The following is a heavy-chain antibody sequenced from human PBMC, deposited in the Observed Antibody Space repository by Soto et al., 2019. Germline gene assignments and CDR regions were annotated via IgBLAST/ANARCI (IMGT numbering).Heavy chain of an antibody. CDR2: IYPGDSST. V-gene: IGHV5-51*01. J-gene: IGHJ6*02. D-gene: IGHD4-17*01. CDR3: AKQSDYGENHYYYVMDV. CDR1: GYSFTSYW. Sequence: GESLKISCKGSGYSFTSYWIGWVRQMPGKGLEWMGIIYPGDSSTRYSPSFQGQVTMSADKSVSTAYLQWSNLKASDTAVYYCAKQSDYGENHYYYVMDVWGQGTTVTVSS.